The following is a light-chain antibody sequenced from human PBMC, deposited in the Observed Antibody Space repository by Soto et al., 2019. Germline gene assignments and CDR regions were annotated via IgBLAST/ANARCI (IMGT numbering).Light chain of an antibody. V-gene: IGKV1-9*01. CDR2: SAS. J-gene: IGKJ4*01. CDR1: QALSNY. CDR3: QQLSRYPLT. Sequence: DIQMTLSPSSLSASVGDRVTITCRASQALSNYLAWYQQKPGKAPDLLIYSASTLQSGVPSRFSGSGSETEFSLTIRALQPEDFATYYCQQLSRYPLTFGGGTKVDIK.